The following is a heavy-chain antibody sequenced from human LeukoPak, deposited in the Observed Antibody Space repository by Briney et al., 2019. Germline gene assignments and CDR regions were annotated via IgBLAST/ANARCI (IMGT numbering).Heavy chain of an antibody. CDR2: ISSSSSSI. V-gene: IGHV3-21*01. CDR1: GFTFSSYS. Sequence: GGSLRLSCAASGFTFSSYSMNWVRQAPGKGLEWVSSISSSSSSIYYADSVKGRFTISRDNAKNSLYLQMNSLRAEDTAVYYCARDKEDYYVSSAHNAFDIWGQGTMATVSS. J-gene: IGHJ3*02. CDR3: ARDKEDYYVSSAHNAFDI. D-gene: IGHD3-10*02.